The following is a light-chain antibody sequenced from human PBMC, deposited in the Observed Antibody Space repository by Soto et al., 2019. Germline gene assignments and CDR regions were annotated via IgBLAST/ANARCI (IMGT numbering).Light chain of an antibody. V-gene: IGKV3-20*01. CDR1: QSVSSSY. CDR3: QQYGSSPPVT. Sequence: EIVLTQSPGTLSLSPGERATLSCRASQSVSSSYLAWYQQKPGQAPRLLIYGASNRATGIPDRFSGSGSGTAFTLTISRLEPEDVAVYYCQQYGSSPPVTFGQGTRLEIK. CDR2: GAS. J-gene: IGKJ5*01.